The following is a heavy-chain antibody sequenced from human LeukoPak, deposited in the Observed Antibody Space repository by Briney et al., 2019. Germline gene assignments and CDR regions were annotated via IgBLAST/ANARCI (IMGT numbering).Heavy chain of an antibody. CDR1: GHIFTNYG. J-gene: IGHJ4*02. CDR3: ARDPHGDLGYCSGGSCASDY. Sequence: ASVKVSCKASGHIFTNYGMSWVRQAPGQGLEWMGWISAYNGDTFYAQKIQGRVTLTTDTSTRTAYMEVRSLRSDDTAVYYCARDPHGDLGYCSGGSCASDYWGQGTLVTVSS. V-gene: IGHV1-18*01. D-gene: IGHD2-15*01. CDR2: ISAYNGDT.